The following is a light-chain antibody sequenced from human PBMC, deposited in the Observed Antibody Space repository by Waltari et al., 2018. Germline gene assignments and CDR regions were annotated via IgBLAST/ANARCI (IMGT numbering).Light chain of an antibody. Sequence: EFFLTHSQPPLPFSPGEVATPSCRASQSISIYLGWYQHKPGQAPRLLINDTFNRATGIPARFTGSGSGTDFSLTISSLEPEDFAVYYCQQRVTWPLTFGGGTKVEIK. V-gene: IGKV3-11*01. J-gene: IGKJ4*01. CDR3: QQRVTWPLT. CDR2: DTF. CDR1: QSISIY.